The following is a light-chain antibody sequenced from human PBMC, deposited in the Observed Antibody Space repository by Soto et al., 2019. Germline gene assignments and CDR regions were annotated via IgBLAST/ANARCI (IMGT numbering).Light chain of an antibody. CDR1: QSGSSY. J-gene: IGKJ5*01. CDR3: QQYNDWPLFT. Sequence: EIVMTQSPATLSVSPGETATLSCSASQSGSSYLAWYQQKPGQAPRLLIYGASTRATGIPARFSGRGSGTEFTLTISGLQSEDFAVYSCQQYNDWPLFTFGQGTRLDIK. CDR2: GAS. V-gene: IGKV3-15*01.